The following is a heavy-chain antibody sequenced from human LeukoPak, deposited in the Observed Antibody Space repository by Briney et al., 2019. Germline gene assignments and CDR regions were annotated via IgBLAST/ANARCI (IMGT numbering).Heavy chain of an antibody. CDR3: ASPNTPRAVSHSGSWYYFDY. D-gene: IGHD6-6*01. V-gene: IGHV3-23*01. J-gene: IGHJ4*02. CDR2: ISARGDTT. CDR1: GFTFSTYA. Sequence: GGSLRLSCAASGFTFSTYAMSWVRQAPGKGLEWVSVISARGDTTYYADSVKGRFTISRDNYKNTLYLQMNSLRDEDTAIYFCASPNTPRAVSHSGSWYYFDYWGQGTLVTVSS.